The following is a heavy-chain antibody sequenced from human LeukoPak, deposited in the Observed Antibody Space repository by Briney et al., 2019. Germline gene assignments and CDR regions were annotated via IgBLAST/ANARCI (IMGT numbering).Heavy chain of an antibody. CDR3: ASGPPTV. CDR2: INLKSGGT. Sequence: GASVKVSCKASGFTFSGYYMQWVRQAPGQRFEWMGWINLKSGGTLYAEKFEGRVTMTRDTSINTVYMELSSLRSDDTAIYYCASGPPTVWGQGTLVTVSS. CDR1: GFTFSGYY. J-gene: IGHJ4*02. V-gene: IGHV1-2*02. D-gene: IGHD4-17*01.